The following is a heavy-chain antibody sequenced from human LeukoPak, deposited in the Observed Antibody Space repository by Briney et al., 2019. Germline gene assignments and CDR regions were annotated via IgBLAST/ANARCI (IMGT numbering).Heavy chain of an antibody. J-gene: IGHJ4*02. CDR2: ISSSSSYI. CDR3: ARDTVTTEYYFDY. CDR1: GFTFSSYG. V-gene: IGHV3-21*01. Sequence: PGGSLRLSCAASGFTFSSYGMNWVRQAPGKGLEWVSSISSSSSYIYYADSVKGRFTISRDNAKNSLYLQMNSLRAEDTAVYYCARDTVTTEYYFDYWGQGTLVTVSS. D-gene: IGHD4-17*01.